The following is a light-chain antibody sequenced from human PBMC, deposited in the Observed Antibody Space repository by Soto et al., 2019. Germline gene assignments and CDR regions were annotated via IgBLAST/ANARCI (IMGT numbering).Light chain of an antibody. CDR3: QQYNSYPWT. V-gene: IGKV1-5*03. J-gene: IGKJ2*02. CDR1: QSISSR. Sequence: DIQMTQSPSTLSASVGDRVTITCRASQSISSRLAWYQQKPGKAPKLLIYKASSLESGVPSRFSGSGSVTEFTLTISSLQPDDFATYYCQQYNSYPWTFGQGTKLEIK. CDR2: KAS.